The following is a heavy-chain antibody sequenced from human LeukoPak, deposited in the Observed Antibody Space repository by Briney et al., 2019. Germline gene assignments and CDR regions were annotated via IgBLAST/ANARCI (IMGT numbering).Heavy chain of an antibody. J-gene: IGHJ5*02. CDR3: ARVVAAAGNNWFDP. Sequence: SETLSLTCTVSGYSISSGYYWGWIRQPPVKGLEWIGSIYHSGSTYYNPSLKSRLSISIDTSKNQFSLKLNSVTAADTAVYYCARVVAAAGNNWFDPWGQGTLVTVSS. CDR2: IYHSGST. V-gene: IGHV4-38-2*02. CDR1: GYSISSGYY. D-gene: IGHD6-13*01.